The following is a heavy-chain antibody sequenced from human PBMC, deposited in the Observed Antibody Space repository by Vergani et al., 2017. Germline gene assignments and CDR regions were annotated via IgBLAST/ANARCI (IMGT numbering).Heavy chain of an antibody. J-gene: IGHJ4*02. CDR2: IFYSGST. CDR1: GGPIRSGGYS. Sequence: QVQLQESGPGLVKPSQTLSLTCTVPGGPIRSGGYSWSWIRQHTGKGLEWIGYIFYSGSTYYNPSLKSRVTLSVDKSKNQFSWKLSSVTAADTAVYYCARRSWGTGTANFDYWGQGTLVTASS. CDR3: ARRSWGTGTANFDY. D-gene: IGHD1-7*01. V-gene: IGHV4-31*03.